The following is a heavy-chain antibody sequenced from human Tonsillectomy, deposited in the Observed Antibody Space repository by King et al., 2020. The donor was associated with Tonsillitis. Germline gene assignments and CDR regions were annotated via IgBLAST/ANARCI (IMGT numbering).Heavy chain of an antibody. Sequence: LQLQESGPGLVKPSETLSLTCTVSGGSINSSGYYWGWIRQPPGKGLEWIGTIYYSGSTYYNPSLKSRVTISVDTSKNQFSLKLSSVTAADTAVYCCARHNTALLWFGEYAFDIWGQGTMVTVSS. CDR1: GGSINSSGYY. CDR2: IYYSGST. CDR3: ARHNTALLWFGEYAFDI. V-gene: IGHV4-39*07. D-gene: IGHD3-10*01. J-gene: IGHJ3*02.